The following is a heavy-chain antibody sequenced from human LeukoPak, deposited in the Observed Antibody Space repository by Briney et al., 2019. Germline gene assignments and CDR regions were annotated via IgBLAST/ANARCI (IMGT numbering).Heavy chain of an antibody. CDR1: GFTFSSYG. D-gene: IGHD3-10*01. Sequence: GGSLRLSCAASGFTFSSYGMHWVRQAPGKGLEWVAVTWYDGSNKYYADSVKGRFTISRDNSKNTLYLQMNSLRAEDTAVYYCARDRITMVRGVIFYYYGMDVWGQGTTVTVSS. CDR3: ARDRITMVRGVIFYYYGMDV. V-gene: IGHV3-33*01. J-gene: IGHJ6*02. CDR2: TWYDGSNK.